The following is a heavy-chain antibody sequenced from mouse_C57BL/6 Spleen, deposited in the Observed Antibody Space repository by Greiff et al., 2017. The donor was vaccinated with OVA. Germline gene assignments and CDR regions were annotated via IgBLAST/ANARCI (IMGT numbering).Heavy chain of an antibody. J-gene: IGHJ4*01. V-gene: IGHV5-17*01. CDR3: AGGYYYAMDY. CDR2: ISSGSSTS. CDR1: GFTFSDYG. Sequence: DVQLVESGGGLVKPGGSLKLSCAASGFTFSDYGMHWVRQAPEKGLEWVAYISSGSSTSYYADTVKGRFTIARDKAKNTLFLQMTSLRSEDTAMYYCAGGYYYAMDYWGQGTSVTVSS.